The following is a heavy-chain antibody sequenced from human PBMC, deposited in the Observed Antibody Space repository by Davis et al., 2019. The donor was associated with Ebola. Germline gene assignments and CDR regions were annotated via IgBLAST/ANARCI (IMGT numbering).Heavy chain of an antibody. V-gene: IGHV4-34*01. J-gene: IGHJ6*04. CDR3: ARDMSWIQLWSPSGYYGMDV. D-gene: IGHD5-18*01. Sequence: MPSETLSLTCAVYGGSFSGYYWSWIRQPPGKGLEWIGEINHSGSTNYNPSLKSRVTISVDKSKNQFSLKLSSVTAADTAVYYCARDMSWIQLWSPSGYYGMDVWGKGTTVTVSS. CDR2: INHSGST. CDR1: GGSFSGYY.